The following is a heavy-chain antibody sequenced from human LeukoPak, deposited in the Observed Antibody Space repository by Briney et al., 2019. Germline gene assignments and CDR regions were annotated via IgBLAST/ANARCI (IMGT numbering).Heavy chain of an antibody. CDR1: GYTFTSYD. CDR3: ARGTFGEFYNWFDP. J-gene: IGHJ5*02. CDR2: MNPNSGNT. V-gene: IGHV1-8*01. Sequence: GASVKVSCKASGYTFTSYDINWVRQATGQGLEWMGWMNPNSGNTGYAQKLQGRVTMTTDTSTSTAYMELRSLRSDDTAVYYCARGTFGEFYNWFDPWGQGTLVTVSS. D-gene: IGHD3-10*01.